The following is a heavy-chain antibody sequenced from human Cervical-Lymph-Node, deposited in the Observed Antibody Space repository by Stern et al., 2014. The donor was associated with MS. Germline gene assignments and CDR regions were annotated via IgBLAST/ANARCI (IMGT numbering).Heavy chain of an antibody. CDR1: GGTFSSYA. V-gene: IGHV1-69*01. D-gene: IGHD5-18*01. Sequence: VQLVQSGAEVKKPGSSVKVSCKASGGTFSSYAISWVRQAPGQGLEWMGGIIPILGTVIYAQKFQGRVNITADESTSTAYMEVNSLRSADTAVYYCARDTFPDTALVTGFDSYGMDVWGQGTTVTVSS. CDR3: ARDTFPDTALVTGFDSYGMDV. J-gene: IGHJ6*02. CDR2: IIPILGTV.